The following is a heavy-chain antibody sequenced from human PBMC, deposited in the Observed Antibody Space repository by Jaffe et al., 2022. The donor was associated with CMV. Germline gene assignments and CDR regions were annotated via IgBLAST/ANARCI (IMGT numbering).Heavy chain of an antibody. V-gene: IGHV1-69*01. J-gene: IGHJ6*02. CDR3: ARSPPPYYYGMDV. Sequence: QVQLVQSGAEVKRPGSSVKVSCKASGGTLNNYAISWVRQAPGQGLEWMGGIIPISAPPNYAQKFQGRVTMTADGSTSTAYMEVSSLTSEDTAVYYCARSPPPYYYGMDVWGQGTTVIVS. CDR1: GGTLNNYA. CDR2: IIPISAPP.